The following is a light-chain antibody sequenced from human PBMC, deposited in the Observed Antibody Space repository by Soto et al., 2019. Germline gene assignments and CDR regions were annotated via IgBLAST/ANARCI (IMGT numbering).Light chain of an antibody. CDR2: DAS. CDR3: QQYDNLPMYT. Sequence: DIQMTQSPSSLSASVGDRVTINCQASQDISNYLNWYQQKPGKAPKLLIYDASNLETGVPSRFSGSGSGTDFTFTISSLQPEDIATYYCQQYDNLPMYTFGQGTKLEIK. CDR1: QDISNY. V-gene: IGKV1-33*01. J-gene: IGKJ2*01.